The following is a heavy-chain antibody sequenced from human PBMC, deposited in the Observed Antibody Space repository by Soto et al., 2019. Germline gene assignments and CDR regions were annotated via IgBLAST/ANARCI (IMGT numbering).Heavy chain of an antibody. CDR1: GGSFSGYY. CDR2: INHSGST. Sequence: QVQLQQWGAGLLKPSETLSLTCAVYGGSFSGYYWSWIRQPPGKGLEWIGEINHSGSTNYNPSLKSRVTISVDTSKNQFSLKLSSLTAADTAVYYCARRSVGIVVVPAATYYFDYWGQGTLVTVSS. J-gene: IGHJ4*02. CDR3: ARRSVGIVVVPAATYYFDY. D-gene: IGHD2-2*01. V-gene: IGHV4-34*01.